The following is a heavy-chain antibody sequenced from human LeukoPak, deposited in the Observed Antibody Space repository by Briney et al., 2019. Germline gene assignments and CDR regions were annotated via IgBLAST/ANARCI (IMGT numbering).Heavy chain of an antibody. CDR3: GSGRLLWFGELLSGNWFDP. J-gene: IGHJ5*02. D-gene: IGHD3-10*01. V-gene: IGHV4-39*01. CDR2: IYYSGST. Sequence: SETLSLTCTVSGGSISSSSYYWGWIRQPPGKGLEWIGRIYYSGSTYYNPSLKSRVTISVDTSKNQFSLKLSSVTAADTAVYYCGSGRLLWFGELLSGNWFDPWGQGTLVTVSS. CDR1: GGSISSSSYY.